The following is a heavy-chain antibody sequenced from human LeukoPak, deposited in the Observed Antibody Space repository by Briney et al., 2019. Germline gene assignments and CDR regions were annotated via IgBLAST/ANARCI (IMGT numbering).Heavy chain of an antibody. J-gene: IGHJ4*02. Sequence: GASVKVSCKASGYTFTSYYMHWVRQAPGQGLEWMGIINPSGGSTSYAQKFQGRVTMTRDMSTSTAYMELSRLRSDDTAVYYCARDITMVRGVIPRMGEDYWGQGTLVTVSS. CDR2: INPSGGST. CDR3: ARDITMVRGVIPRMGEDY. CDR1: GYTFTSYY. V-gene: IGHV1-46*01. D-gene: IGHD3-10*01.